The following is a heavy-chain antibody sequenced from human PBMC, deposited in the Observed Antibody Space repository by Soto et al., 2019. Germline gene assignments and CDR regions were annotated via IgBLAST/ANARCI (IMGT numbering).Heavy chain of an antibody. J-gene: IGHJ1*01. V-gene: IGHV1-18*04. CDR2: ISAYNGNT. CDR3: ARLQLGYCSGGSCYQEYFQH. Sequence: ASVKVSCKASGYTFTSYGISWVRQAPGQGLEWMGWISAYNGNTNYAQKLQGRVTMTTDTSTSTAYMELRSLRSDDTAVYYCARLQLGYCSGGSCYQEYFQHWGQGTLVTVSS. CDR1: GYTFTSYG. D-gene: IGHD2-15*01.